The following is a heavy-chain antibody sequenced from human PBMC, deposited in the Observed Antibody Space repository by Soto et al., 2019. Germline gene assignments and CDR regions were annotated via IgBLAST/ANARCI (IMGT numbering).Heavy chain of an antibody. Sequence: PSETLSLTCAVYGGSFSGYYWSWIRQPPGKGLEWIGEINHSGSTNYNPSLKSRVTISVDTSKNQFSLKLSSVTAADTAVYYCARTAVEWLNYGMDVWGQGTTVTVS. CDR2: INHSGST. J-gene: IGHJ6*02. V-gene: IGHV4-34*01. D-gene: IGHD3-3*01. CDR1: GGSFSGYY. CDR3: ARTAVEWLNYGMDV.